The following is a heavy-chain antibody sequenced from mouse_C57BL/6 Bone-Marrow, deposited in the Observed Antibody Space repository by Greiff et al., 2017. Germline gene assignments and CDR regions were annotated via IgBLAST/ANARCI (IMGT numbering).Heavy chain of an antibody. CDR3: TRAYYYGSSYWYFDV. D-gene: IGHD1-1*01. CDR2: ISSGGDYI. Sequence: EVKLVESGEGLVKPGGSLKLSCAASGFTFSSYAMSWVRQTPEKRLEWVAYISSGGDYIYYADTVKGRFTISRDNARNTLYLQMSSLKSEDTAMYYGTRAYYYGSSYWYFDVWGTGTTVTVSS. V-gene: IGHV5-9-1*02. CDR1: GFTFSSYA. J-gene: IGHJ1*03.